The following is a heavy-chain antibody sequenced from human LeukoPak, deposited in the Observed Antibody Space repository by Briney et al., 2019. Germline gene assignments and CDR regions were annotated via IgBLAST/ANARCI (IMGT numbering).Heavy chain of an antibody. Sequence: PSETLSLTCTVSGGSTSNYHWTWIRQPAGKGLEWIGQIHTSGSTNYNPPLKSRVTMSIDTPENQVSLTMRSVTAADTAVYYCARRDYSSGWSFDKWGQGTLVTVSS. CDR3: ARRDYSSGWSFDK. D-gene: IGHD6-19*01. J-gene: IGHJ4*02. V-gene: IGHV4-4*07. CDR1: GGSTSNYH. CDR2: IHTSGST.